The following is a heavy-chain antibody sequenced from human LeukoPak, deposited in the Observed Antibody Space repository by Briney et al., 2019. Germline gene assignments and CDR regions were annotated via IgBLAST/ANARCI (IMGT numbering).Heavy chain of an antibody. CDR3: ANGNRCTSPNCLGYYYFYMDV. CDR1: GFTVSKNY. D-gene: IGHD2-8*01. CDR2: IYSGGST. J-gene: IGHJ6*03. Sequence: PGGSLRLSCTASGFTVSKNYMSWVRQAPGKGLEWVSVIYSGGSTYYADSVKGRFTISRDNSKNTLYLQMNSLRAEDTAVYYCANGNRCTSPNCLGYYYFYMDVWGKGTTVTVSS. V-gene: IGHV3-53*01.